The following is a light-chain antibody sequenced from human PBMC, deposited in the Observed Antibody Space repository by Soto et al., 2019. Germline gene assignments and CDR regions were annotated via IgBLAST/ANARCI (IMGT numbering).Light chain of an antibody. V-gene: IGLV7-46*01. J-gene: IGLJ2*01. CDR1: TGAVTSGHY. Sequence: QAVVTQEPSLTVSPGGTVTLTCDSSTGAVTSGHYPYWFQQKPGQAPTTLTYDTTNKHSWTPARFSGSLLGDKAALTLSGAQPEDEADYYCLLSYPGLTGVNVVFGGGTQLTVL. CDR2: DTT. CDR3: LLSYPGLTGVNVV.